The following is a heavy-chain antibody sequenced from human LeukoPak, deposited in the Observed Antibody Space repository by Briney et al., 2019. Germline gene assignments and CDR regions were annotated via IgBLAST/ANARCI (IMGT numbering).Heavy chain of an antibody. CDR1: GGSFSGYY. CDR3: SRAPWLQLFDF. D-gene: IGHD5-24*01. J-gene: IGHJ4*02. V-gene: IGHV4-34*01. CDR2: INHSGST. Sequence: SETLSLTCAVYGGSFSGYYWSWIRQPPGKGLEWIGEINHSGSTNYNPSLKSRVTISVDTSKNQFSLKLSSVTAADTAVYYCSRAPWLQLFDFWGQGTLVTVSS.